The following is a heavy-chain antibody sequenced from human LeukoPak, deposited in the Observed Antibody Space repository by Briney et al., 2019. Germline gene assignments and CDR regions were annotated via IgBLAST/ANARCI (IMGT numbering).Heavy chain of an antibody. D-gene: IGHD3-3*01. V-gene: IGHV4-34*01. J-gene: IGHJ4*02. Sequence: SETLSLTCAVYGGSFSGYYWSWIRQPPGKGLEWIEEINHSGSANYNPSLKSRVTLSIDKSKNQFSLNLSSVTAADTAVYYCARARRDSGYYKVDYWGQGTLVTVSS. CDR1: GGSFSGYY. CDR3: ARARRDSGYYKVDY. CDR2: INHSGSA.